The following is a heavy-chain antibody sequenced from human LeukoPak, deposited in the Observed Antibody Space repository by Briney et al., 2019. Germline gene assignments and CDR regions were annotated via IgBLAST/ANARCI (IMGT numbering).Heavy chain of an antibody. D-gene: IGHD3-10*01. J-gene: IGHJ3*02. V-gene: IGHV3-66*01. CDR3: ARDYMVPDAFDI. CDR1: GFTVSSNY. Sequence: GGSPRLSCAASGFTVSSNYMSWVRQAPGKGLEWVSVIYSGGSTYYADSVKGRFTISRDNSKNTLYLQMNSLSAEDTAVYYCARDYMVPDAFDIWGQGTMVTVSS. CDR2: IYSGGST.